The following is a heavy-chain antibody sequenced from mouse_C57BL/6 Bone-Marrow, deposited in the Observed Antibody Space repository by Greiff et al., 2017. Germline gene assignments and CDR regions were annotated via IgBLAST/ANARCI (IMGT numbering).Heavy chain of an antibody. CDR1: GYTFTSYW. Sequence: QVQLKQSGAELVKPGASVKLSCKASGYTFTSYWMHWVKQRPGQGLEWIGMIHPNSGSTNYNEKFKSKATLTVDKSSSTAYMQLSSLTSEDSAVYYCARESSPAFDVWGTGTTVTVSS. CDR3: ARESSPAFDV. CDR2: IHPNSGST. V-gene: IGHV1-64*01. J-gene: IGHJ1*03. D-gene: IGHD1-1*01.